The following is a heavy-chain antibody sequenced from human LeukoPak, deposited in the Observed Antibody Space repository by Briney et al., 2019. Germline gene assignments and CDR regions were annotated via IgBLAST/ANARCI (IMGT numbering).Heavy chain of an antibody. CDR2: ISYDGTNK. Sequence: GGSLRLSWAASGFTFSSYAMYWVRQAPGKGLEWVAVISYDGTNKYYADSVKGRFTISRDNSRNTLYLQMNSLRAEDTAVYYCAKALLWFGELSDSPADYWGQGTLVTVSS. CDR1: GFTFSSYA. J-gene: IGHJ4*02. V-gene: IGHV3-30-3*01. D-gene: IGHD3-10*01. CDR3: AKALLWFGELSDSPADY.